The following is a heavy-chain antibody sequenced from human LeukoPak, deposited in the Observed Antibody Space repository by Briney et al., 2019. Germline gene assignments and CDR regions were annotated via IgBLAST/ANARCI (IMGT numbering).Heavy chain of an antibody. D-gene: IGHD5-24*01. J-gene: IGHJ6*02. CDR1: GFTFSSYA. Sequence: GGSLRLSCAASGFTFSSYAMSWVRQAPGKGLEWVSAISGSGGSTYYADSVKGRFTISRDNSKNTLYLQMNSLRAEDTAVYYCAKDREAFYYYGMDVWGRGTTVTVSS. CDR2: ISGSGGST. CDR3: AKDREAFYYYGMDV. V-gene: IGHV3-23*01.